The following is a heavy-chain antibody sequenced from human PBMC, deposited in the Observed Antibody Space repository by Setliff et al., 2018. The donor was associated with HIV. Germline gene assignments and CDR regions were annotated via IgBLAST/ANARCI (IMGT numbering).Heavy chain of an antibody. Sequence: SVNVSCKSSEGTFTAYAISWVRQAPGQGLEWMGRITPIFGTTNYAQKFQGRVTITADRSTSTTYMELSSLRSEDTAMYYCARDESRGDWESFGYWGQGTRVTVSS. V-gene: IGHV1-69*06. CDR1: EGTFTAYA. J-gene: IGHJ4*02. CDR3: ARDESRGDWESFGY. CDR2: ITPIFGTT. D-gene: IGHD2-21*01.